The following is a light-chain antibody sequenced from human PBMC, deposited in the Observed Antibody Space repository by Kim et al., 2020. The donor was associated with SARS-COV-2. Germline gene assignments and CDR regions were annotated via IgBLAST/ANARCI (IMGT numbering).Light chain of an antibody. CDR3: QQSNNCPPLT. J-gene: IGKJ1*01. CDR2: DAT. Sequence: SPGERATLSSRASQTINNKLVWYQQKPGQAPRHLIYDATTRATGIPAMFIGSGSETDFTLTISSLQSEDFAVYYCQQSNNCPPLTFGQGTKVDIK. CDR1: QTINNK. V-gene: IGKV3-15*01.